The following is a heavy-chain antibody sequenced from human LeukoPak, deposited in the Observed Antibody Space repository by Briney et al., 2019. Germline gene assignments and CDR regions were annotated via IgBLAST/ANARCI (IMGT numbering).Heavy chain of an antibody. CDR2: MNPNSGNT. CDR3: ARAVRRNYYDSSGYKDY. Sequence: ASVKVSCKASGYSFTSHDINWVRQATGQGLEWMGWMNPNSGNTGYAQKFQGRVTITRNTSITTAYLELSSLRSEDTAVYYCARAVRRNYYDSSGYKDYWGQGTLVTVSS. J-gene: IGHJ4*02. V-gene: IGHV1-8*03. CDR1: GYSFTSHD. D-gene: IGHD3-22*01.